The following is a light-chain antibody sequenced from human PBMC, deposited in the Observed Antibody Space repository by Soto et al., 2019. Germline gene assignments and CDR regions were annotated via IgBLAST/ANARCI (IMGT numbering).Light chain of an antibody. CDR3: MQALQPPIT. CDR1: QSLLYGNGYNY. Sequence: DIVMTQSPLSLHVTPGESASISCRSSQSLLYGNGYNYLDWYLQKLGQSPQLLMYWGSTRDSGVPDRFSGSGSGTYFKLKISRVEAEDVGVYYCMQALQPPITVGQGTRLEIK. CDR2: WGS. J-gene: IGKJ5*01. V-gene: IGKV2-28*01.